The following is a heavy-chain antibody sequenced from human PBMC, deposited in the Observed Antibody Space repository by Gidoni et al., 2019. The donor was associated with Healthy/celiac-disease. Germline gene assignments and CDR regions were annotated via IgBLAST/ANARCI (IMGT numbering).Heavy chain of an antibody. D-gene: IGHD1-26*01. CDR3: AKPRGTYSGSAPFDY. CDR2: ISGSGGST. CDR1: GFTFSRYA. J-gene: IGHJ4*02. Sequence: EVQLVESGGGLVQPGGSLRLSCAASGFTFSRYAISWVRQAPGKGLEWFSAISGSGGSTYYADSVKGRFTISRDNSKNTLYLQMNSLRAEDTAVYYCAKPRGTYSGSAPFDYWGQGTLVTVSS. V-gene: IGHV3-23*04.